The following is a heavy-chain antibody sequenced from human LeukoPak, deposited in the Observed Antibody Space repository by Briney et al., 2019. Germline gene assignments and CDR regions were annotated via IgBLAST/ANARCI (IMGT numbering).Heavy chain of an antibody. CDR2: IHESGDT. Sequence: SETLSLTCNVSGYSISRGYYWGWIRQPPGKGLEWIASIHESGDTDYNPSLKSRLSISVDTSKNQFSLRLTSVTAADTAIYYCARSEVGDFDHWGQGTLVTVSS. D-gene: IGHD1-26*01. V-gene: IGHV4-38-2*02. J-gene: IGHJ4*02. CDR3: ARSEVGDFDH. CDR1: GYSISRGYY.